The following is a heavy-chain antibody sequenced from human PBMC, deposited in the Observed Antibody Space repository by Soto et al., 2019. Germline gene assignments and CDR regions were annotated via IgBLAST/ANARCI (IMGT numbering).Heavy chain of an antibody. D-gene: IGHD2-15*01. J-gene: IGHJ6*02. Sequence: GGSLRLSCAASGFTFSNAWMNWVRQAPGKGLEWVGRIKSKTDGGTTDYAAPVKGRFTISRDDSKNTLYLQMNSLKTEDTAVYYCTTYRCLRGSCYSLYYYYGMDVWGQGTTVTVSS. CDR1: GFTFSNAW. V-gene: IGHV3-15*07. CDR2: IKSKTDGGTT. CDR3: TTYRCLRGSCYSLYYYYGMDV.